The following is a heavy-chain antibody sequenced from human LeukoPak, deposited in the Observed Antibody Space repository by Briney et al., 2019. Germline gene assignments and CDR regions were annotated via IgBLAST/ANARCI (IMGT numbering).Heavy chain of an antibody. V-gene: IGHV3-66*01. CDR1: VFTVGNNY. CDR2: IFGHGET. J-gene: IGHJ4*02. CDR3: AGDPPAVSITTYA. D-gene: IGHD5-12*01. Sequence: GGPLTLSCAASVFTVGNNYMNWVRQAPGGGLEGVSLIFGHGETSYADSVKGRFTISRDNSKNTLYLQMNGLRVEDTAVYYCAGDPPAVSITTYAWGQGTLVTVSS.